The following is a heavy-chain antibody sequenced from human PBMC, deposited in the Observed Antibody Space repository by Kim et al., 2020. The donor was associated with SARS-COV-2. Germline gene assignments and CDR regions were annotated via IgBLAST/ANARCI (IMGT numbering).Heavy chain of an antibody. D-gene: IGHD3-22*01. CDR3: ARENYYDSRSYYYYYGMDV. Sequence: ASVKVSCKASGYTFIYYAMNWVRQAPGQGLEWVGWINTNTGNPTYAQGFTGRFVFSLDTSVSTAYLQINSLKAEDTAVYYCARENYYDSRSYYYYYGMDVWGQGTTVTVSS. CDR2: INTNTGNP. V-gene: IGHV7-4-1*02. J-gene: IGHJ6*02. CDR1: GYTFIYYA.